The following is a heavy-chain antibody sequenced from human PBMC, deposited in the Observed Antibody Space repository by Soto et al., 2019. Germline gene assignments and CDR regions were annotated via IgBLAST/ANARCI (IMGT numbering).Heavy chain of an antibody. CDR2: IYYSGST. V-gene: IGHV4-30-4*01. J-gene: IGHJ4*02. CDR3: AREWRDYYFDY. Sequence: PSETLSLTCTVSGGSISSGDYYWSWIRQPPGKGLEWIGYIYYSGSTYYNPSLKSRVTISVDTSKNQFSLKLSSVTAADTAVHYCAREWRDYYFDYWGQGTLVTVSS. CDR1: GGSISSGDYY.